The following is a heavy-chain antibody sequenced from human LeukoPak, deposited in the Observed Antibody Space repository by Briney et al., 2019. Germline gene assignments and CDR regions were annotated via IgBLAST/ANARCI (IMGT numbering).Heavy chain of an antibody. CDR2: ISSSGSSI. V-gene: IGHV3-48*03. J-gene: IGHJ6*02. Sequence: GGSLRLSCAASGFXFSSYEINWVRQAPGKGLEWVSYISSSGSSIYYADSVKGRFTISRDNAKNSLYLQMNSLRAEDTAVYYCARDPRCSSMSCYRSSFYGMDVWGQGTTVTVSS. CDR3: ARDPRCSSMSCYRSSFYGMDV. D-gene: IGHD2-2*01. CDR1: GFXFSSYE.